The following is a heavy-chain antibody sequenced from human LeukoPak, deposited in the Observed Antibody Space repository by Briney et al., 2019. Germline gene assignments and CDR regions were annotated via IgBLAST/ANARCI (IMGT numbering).Heavy chain of an antibody. CDR1: GFTFSSYE. Sequence: GGSLRLSCAASGFTFSSYEMNWVRQAPGKGLEWVSYISCSGSTIYYADSVKGRFTISRDNAKNSLYLQMNSLRAEDTAVYYCARGAGGFDPDLYYFDYRGQGTLVTVSS. CDR2: ISCSGSTI. J-gene: IGHJ4*02. D-gene: IGHD2-8*02. CDR3: ARGAGGFDPDLYYFDY. V-gene: IGHV3-48*03.